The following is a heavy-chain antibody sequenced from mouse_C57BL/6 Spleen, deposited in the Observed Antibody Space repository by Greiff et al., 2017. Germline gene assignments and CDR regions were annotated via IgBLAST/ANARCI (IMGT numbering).Heavy chain of an antibody. V-gene: IGHV1-64*01. CDR3: ARVDYAPFDY. Sequence: VKLKQPGAELVKPGASVKLSCKASGYTFTSYWMHWVKQRPGQGLEWIGMIHPNSGSTNYNEKFKSKATLTVDKSSSTAYMQLSSLTSEDSAVYYCARVDYAPFDYWGQGTTLTVSS. CDR2: IHPNSGST. J-gene: IGHJ2*01. D-gene: IGHD2-4*01. CDR1: GYTFTSYW.